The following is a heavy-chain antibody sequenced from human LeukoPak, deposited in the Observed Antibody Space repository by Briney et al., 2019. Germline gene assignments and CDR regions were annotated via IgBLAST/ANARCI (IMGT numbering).Heavy chain of an antibody. CDR3: GRGGDGIDV. CDR2: INQDESRA. D-gene: IGHD5-24*01. Sequence: GGSLRLSCTVSGFTFRNYLMHWVRQPPGQGLVWVSRINQDESRAYADSVKGRFTVSRDNAKNMLYLQLNGLRAEDTAVYFCGRGGDGIDVWGQGTTVIVSS. CDR1: GFTFRNYL. J-gene: IGHJ3*01. V-gene: IGHV3-74*01.